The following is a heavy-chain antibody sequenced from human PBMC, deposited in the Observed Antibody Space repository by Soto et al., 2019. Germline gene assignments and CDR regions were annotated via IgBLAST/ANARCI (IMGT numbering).Heavy chain of an antibody. J-gene: IGHJ5*02. CDR3: ARERTREENRFDP. CDR2: IYYSGST. CDR1: GGSSSSGGYY. V-gene: IGHV4-31*03. Sequence: SETLSLTCTVSGGSSSSGGYYWSWIRQHPGKGLEWIGYIYYSGSTYYNPSLKSRVTISVDTSKNQFSLKLGSVTAADTAVYYCARERTREENRFDPPGQRTLVTVSS.